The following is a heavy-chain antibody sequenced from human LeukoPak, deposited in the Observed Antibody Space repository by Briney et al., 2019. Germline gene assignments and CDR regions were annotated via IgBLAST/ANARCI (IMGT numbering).Heavy chain of an antibody. CDR3: ARGVVPAASGVSHFDY. CDR2: IYHSGST. J-gene: IGHJ4*02. CDR1: GGSLSSGGYS. Sequence: SQTLSLTCAVSGGSLSSGGYSWSWIRQPPGKGLEWIGYIYHSGSTYYNPSLKSRVTISVDRSKNQFSLKLSSVTAADTAVYYCARGVVPAASGVSHFDYWGQGTLVTVSS. V-gene: IGHV4-30-2*01. D-gene: IGHD2-2*01.